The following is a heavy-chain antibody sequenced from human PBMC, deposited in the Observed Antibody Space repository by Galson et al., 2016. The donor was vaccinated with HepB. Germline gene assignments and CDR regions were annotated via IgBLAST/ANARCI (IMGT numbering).Heavy chain of an antibody. CDR2: IYSSDTAI. V-gene: IGHV3-11*01. CDR3: AREMRNWNEVGDYFDY. CDR1: GFTFSDYY. D-gene: IGHD1-1*01. Sequence: SLRLSCAASGFTFSDYYMSWIRQAPGKGLEWVSYIYSSDTAIYYADSVKGRFTISRDNAKNSLYLQMNGLRAEDTAVYYCAREMRNWNEVGDYFDYWGQGTLVTVSS. J-gene: IGHJ4*02.